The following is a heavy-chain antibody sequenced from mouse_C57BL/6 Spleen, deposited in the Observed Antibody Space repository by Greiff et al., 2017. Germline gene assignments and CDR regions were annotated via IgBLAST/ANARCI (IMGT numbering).Heavy chain of an antibody. CDR1: GYTFTGYR. V-gene: IGHV1-9*01. Sequence: QVHVKQSGAELMKPGASVKLSCKATGYTFTGYRIEWVKQSPGHGLEWIGDFFPGNDSTNYNEKFKGKATFTADTSSNTAYMQLSSLTTEDSAIYSGTRFRYDYDDGYYFDYWGQGTTLTVSS. D-gene: IGHD2-4*01. J-gene: IGHJ2*01. CDR3: TRFRYDYDDGYYFDY. CDR2: FFPGNDST.